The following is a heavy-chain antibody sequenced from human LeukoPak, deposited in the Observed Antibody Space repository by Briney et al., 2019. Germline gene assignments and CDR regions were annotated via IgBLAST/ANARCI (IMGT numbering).Heavy chain of an antibody. V-gene: IGHV1-2*02. CDR2: INPDSGGT. CDR3: ARAGSSGYYLQYLQH. Sequence: ASVKVSCKPSGYTFTGYYINWVRQAPGQGLEWLGWINPDSGGTNYAQKFQGRVTMTRDTSISTAYMELSRLRSDDTAVYYCARAGSSGYYLQYLQHWGQGTLVTVSS. D-gene: IGHD3-22*01. J-gene: IGHJ1*01. CDR1: GYTFTGYY.